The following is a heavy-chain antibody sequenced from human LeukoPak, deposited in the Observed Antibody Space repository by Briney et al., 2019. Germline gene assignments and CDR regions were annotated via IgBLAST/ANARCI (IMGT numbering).Heavy chain of an antibody. J-gene: IGHJ4*02. CDR3: ASHGDPALTTYDY. V-gene: IGHV1-18*01. CDR1: GYTFTSYG. Sequence: ASVTVSCKASGYTFTSYGISWGRQAPGQGREWMGWISAYNGNTNYAQKLQGRVTMTTDTSTSTAYMELRSLRSDDTAVYYCASHGDPALTTYDYWGQGTLVTVSS. CDR2: ISAYNGNT. D-gene: IGHD4-17*01.